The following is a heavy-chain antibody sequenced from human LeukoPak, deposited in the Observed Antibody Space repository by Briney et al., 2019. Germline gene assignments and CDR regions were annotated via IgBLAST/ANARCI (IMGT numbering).Heavy chain of an antibody. J-gene: IGHJ4*02. Sequence: GGSLRLSCAASGFTFDDYAMHWVRQAPGKGLEWVAVIWYDGSNKYYADSVKGRFTISRDHSKNTLYLQMKSLRAEDTAVYYCARVRATFSPHFDNWGQGTLVTVSS. D-gene: IGHD5-12*01. CDR2: IWYDGSNK. CDR3: ARVRATFSPHFDN. V-gene: IGHV3-33*08. CDR1: GFTFDDYA.